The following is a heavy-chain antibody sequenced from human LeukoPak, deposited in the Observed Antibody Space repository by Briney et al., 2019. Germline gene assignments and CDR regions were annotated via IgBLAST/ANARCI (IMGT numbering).Heavy chain of an antibody. CDR3: ARDRQIAAAGTRGLTDY. CDR1: GGSFSGYY. Sequence: PSETLSLTCAVYGGSFSGYYWSWIRQPPGKGLEWIGEINHSGSTNYNPSLKSRVTISVDTSKNQFSLKLSSVTAADTAVYYCARDRQIAAAGTRGLTDYWGQGTLVTVSS. J-gene: IGHJ4*02. D-gene: IGHD6-13*01. CDR2: INHSGST. V-gene: IGHV4-34*01.